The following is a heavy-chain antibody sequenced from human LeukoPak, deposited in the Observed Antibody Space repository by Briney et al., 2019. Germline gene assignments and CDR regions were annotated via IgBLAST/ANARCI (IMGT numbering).Heavy chain of an antibody. Sequence: SVKVSCKASGYTFTGYYMHWVRQAPGQGLEWMGGIIPIFGTANYAQKFQGRVTITADKSTSTAYMELSSLRSEDTAVYYCARVRWGIYYYMDVWGKGTTVTVSS. CDR1: GYTFTGYY. D-gene: IGHD2-8*02. CDR3: ARVRWGIYYYMDV. V-gene: IGHV1-69*06. J-gene: IGHJ6*03. CDR2: IIPIFGTA.